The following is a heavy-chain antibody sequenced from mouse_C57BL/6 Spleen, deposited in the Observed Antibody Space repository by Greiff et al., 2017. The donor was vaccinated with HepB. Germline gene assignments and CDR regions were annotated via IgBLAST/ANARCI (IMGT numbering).Heavy chain of an antibody. CDR1: GYTFTDYY. J-gene: IGHJ3*01. CDR3: TRVGYDYDGFAY. CDR2: INPNNGGT. Sequence: EVQLQQSGPELVKPGASVKISCKASGYTFTDYYMNWVKQSHGKSLEWIGDINPNNGGTSYIQKFKGKATLTVDKSSSTAYMALRSLTSEDSAVDYCTRVGYDYDGFAYWGQGTLVTVSA. V-gene: IGHV1-26*01. D-gene: IGHD2-4*01.